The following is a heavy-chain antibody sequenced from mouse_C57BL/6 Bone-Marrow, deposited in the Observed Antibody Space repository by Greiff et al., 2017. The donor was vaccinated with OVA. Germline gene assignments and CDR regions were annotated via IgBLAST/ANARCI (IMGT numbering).Heavy chain of an antibody. D-gene: IGHD1-1*01. CDR1: GYTFTTYP. Sequence: VKLQESGAELVKPGASVKMSCKASGYTFTTYPIEWMKQNHGKSLEWIGNFHPYNDDTKYNEKFKGKATLTVEKSSSTVYLELSRLTSDDSAVYYCARSYGSSLYYYAMDYWGQGTSVTVSS. CDR3: ARSYGSSLYYYAMDY. CDR2: FHPYNDDT. J-gene: IGHJ4*01. V-gene: IGHV1-47*01.